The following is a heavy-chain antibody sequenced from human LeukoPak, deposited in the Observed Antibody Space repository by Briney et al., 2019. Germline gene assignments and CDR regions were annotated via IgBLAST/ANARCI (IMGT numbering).Heavy chain of an antibody. Sequence: SETLSLTCTVSGGSMRSYYWSWIRQPPGKGLEWIGYIYYSGSTKYNPSLKSRVTISVDTSKNQFSLKLSSVPAADTAVYFCARHGFRAGGSWIFDYWGQGTLVTVSS. V-gene: IGHV4-59*08. J-gene: IGHJ4*02. CDR3: ARHGFRAGGSWIFDY. CDR2: IYYSGST. D-gene: IGHD3-10*01. CDR1: GGSMRSYY.